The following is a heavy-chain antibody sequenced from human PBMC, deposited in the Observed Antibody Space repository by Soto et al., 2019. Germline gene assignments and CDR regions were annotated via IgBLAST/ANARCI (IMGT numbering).Heavy chain of an antibody. CDR3: ARLFRVAGIFGNNWFDP. J-gene: IGHJ5*02. CDR1: GYTFTSYA. V-gene: IGHV1-3*01. D-gene: IGHD6-19*01. CDR2: INAGNGNT. Sequence: QVQLVQSGAEVKKPGASVKVSCKASGYTFTSYAMHWVRQAPGQRLEWMGWINAGNGNTKYSQKFQGRVTITRDTSASTAYMELSSLSSEETAVSYCARLFRVAGIFGNNWFDPWGQRTLVTVSS.